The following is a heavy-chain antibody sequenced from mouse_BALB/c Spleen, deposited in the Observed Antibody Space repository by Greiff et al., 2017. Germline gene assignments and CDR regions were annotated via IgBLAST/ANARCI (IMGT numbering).Heavy chain of an antibody. V-gene: IGHV2-9*02. CDR3: AREYYYGSRGAMDY. J-gene: IGHJ4*01. CDR2: IWAGGST. D-gene: IGHD1-1*01. CDR1: GFSLTSYG. Sequence: VHLVESGPGLVAPSQSLSITCTVSGFSLTSYGVHWVRQPPGKGLEWLGVIWAGGSTNYNSALMSRLSISKDNSKSQVFLKMNSLQTDDTAMYYCAREYYYGSRGAMDYWGQGTSVTVSS.